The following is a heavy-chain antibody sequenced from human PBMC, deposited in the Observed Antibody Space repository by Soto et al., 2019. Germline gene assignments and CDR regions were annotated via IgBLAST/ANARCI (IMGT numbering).Heavy chain of an antibody. CDR3: ARAGEGTKVGATPHYYYGMDV. CDR1: GFTFSDYY. D-gene: IGHD1-26*01. CDR2: ISSSSSYT. Sequence: PGGSLRLSCAASGFTFSDYYMSWIRQAPGKGLEWVSYISSSSSYTNYADSVKGRFTISRDNAKNSLYLQMNSLRAEDTAVYYCARAGEGTKVGATPHYYYGMDVWGQGTTVTVSS. V-gene: IGHV3-11*06. J-gene: IGHJ6*02.